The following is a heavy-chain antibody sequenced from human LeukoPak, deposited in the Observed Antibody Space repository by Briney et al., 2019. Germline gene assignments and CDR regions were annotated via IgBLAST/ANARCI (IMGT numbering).Heavy chain of an antibody. CDR1: GFTFSTSD. D-gene: IGHD2-8*01. Sequence: PGGSLRLSCATSGFTFSTSDMNWVRQTPGKGLEWVSSISSGSRYIYYADSVKGRFTSSRDNAGNSLFLQMDSLRAEDTAVYYCARMVSPVGNIRGGWFDPWGQGTLVTVSS. V-gene: IGHV3-21*06. CDR3: ARMVSPVGNIRGGWFDP. J-gene: IGHJ5*02. CDR2: ISSGSRYI.